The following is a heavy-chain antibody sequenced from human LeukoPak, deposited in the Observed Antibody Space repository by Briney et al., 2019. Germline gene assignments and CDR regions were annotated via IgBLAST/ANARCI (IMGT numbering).Heavy chain of an antibody. CDR2: ISYDGINK. V-gene: IGHV3-30*18. CDR3: AKSPKSPAISMVRGVSSYNYYMDV. D-gene: IGHD3-10*01. J-gene: IGHJ6*03. CDR1: GFTFSSYG. Sequence: PPGRSLRLSCAASGFTFSSYGMHWVRQAPGKGLEWVAVISYDGINKYYADSVKGRFTISRDNSKNTLYLQMNSLRVEDTAVYYCAKSPKSPAISMVRGVSSYNYYMDVWGTGTTVTISS.